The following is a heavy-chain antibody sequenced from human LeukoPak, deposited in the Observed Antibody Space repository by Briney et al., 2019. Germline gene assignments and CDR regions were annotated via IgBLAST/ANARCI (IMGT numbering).Heavy chain of an antibody. CDR3: ARTLGYCSSTSCYFAEYFQH. Sequence: PSETLSLTCAVYGGSFSGYYWSWIRQPPGKGLEWIGEINHSGSTNYNPSLKRRVTISVDKSKNKFSLKLSSVTAADTAVYYCARTLGYCSSTSCYFAEYFQHWGHGTLVTVSS. CDR2: INHSGST. D-gene: IGHD2-2*01. V-gene: IGHV4-34*01. CDR1: GGSFSGYY. J-gene: IGHJ1*01.